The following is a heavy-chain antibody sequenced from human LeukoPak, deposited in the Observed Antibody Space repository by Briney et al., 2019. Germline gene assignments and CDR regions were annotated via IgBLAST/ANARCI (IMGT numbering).Heavy chain of an antibody. Sequence: HSGGPLRLSCAVSGFTFSSYWMSWVRQAPGKGLEWVANIKQDGSEKYLVDSVKGRFTISRDNAKNSLYLQMESLRAEDTAVYYCARGEYYYDGGYWGQGTLVTVSS. CDR3: ARGEYYYDGGY. J-gene: IGHJ4*02. CDR1: GFTFSSYW. CDR2: IKQDGSEK. V-gene: IGHV3-7*04. D-gene: IGHD3-22*01.